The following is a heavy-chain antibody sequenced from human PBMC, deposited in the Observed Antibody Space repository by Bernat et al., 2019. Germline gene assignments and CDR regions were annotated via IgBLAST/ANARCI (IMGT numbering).Heavy chain of an antibody. J-gene: IGHJ1*01. V-gene: IGHV3-53*01. CDR3: ATSIAAAGMGYFQH. CDR1: GFTVSSNH. Sequence: EVQLVESGGGLIQPGGSLRLSCAVSGFTVSSNHMSWVRQAPGKGLEWVSVIYSGGNTVHADSVKGRFTISRDNSKNTLNLQMNSLRTEDTAVYYCATSIAAAGMGYFQHWGQGTLVTVSS. D-gene: IGHD6-13*01. CDR2: IYSGGNT.